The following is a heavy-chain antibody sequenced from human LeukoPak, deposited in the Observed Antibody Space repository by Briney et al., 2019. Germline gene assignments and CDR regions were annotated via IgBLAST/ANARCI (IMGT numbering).Heavy chain of an antibody. Sequence: GGSLRLSCAASGFTFSSYEMNWVRQAPGKGLEWVSYISSSGSTIYYADSVKGRFTISRDNAKNSLYLQMNSLRAEDTAVYYCARGTSSGWYRFDYWGQGTLVTVSS. J-gene: IGHJ4*02. D-gene: IGHD6-19*01. CDR1: GFTFSSYE. V-gene: IGHV3-48*03. CDR2: ISSSGSTI. CDR3: ARGTSSGWYRFDY.